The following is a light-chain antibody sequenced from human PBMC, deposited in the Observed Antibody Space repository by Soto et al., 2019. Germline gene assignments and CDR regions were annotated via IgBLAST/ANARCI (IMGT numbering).Light chain of an antibody. CDR2: GNS. V-gene: IGLV1-40*01. Sequence: QPVLTQPPSVSGAPGQRVTISCTGSSSNIGAGYDVHWYQQLPGTAPKLLIYGNSNRPSGVPDRFSGSKSGTSASLAITGLQAEDEADYYGQSYDSSLSALRVFGTGTKLTGL. J-gene: IGLJ1*01. CDR1: SSNIGAGYD. CDR3: QSYDSSLSALRV.